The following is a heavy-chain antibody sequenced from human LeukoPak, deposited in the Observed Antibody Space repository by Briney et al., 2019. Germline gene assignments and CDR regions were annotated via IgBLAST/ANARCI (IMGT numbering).Heavy chain of an antibody. V-gene: IGHV3-33*01. CDR3: TRTAWNFVGSGNYYAPDY. CDR2: IRYDESNK. J-gene: IGHJ4*02. D-gene: IGHD3-10*01. Sequence: PGGSLRLSCAASGFVLSNHDMHGVRQARGRGLEWVTMIRYDESNKYYADFVKGRFTISRDISKNTLYLQMKSPRVDDTAIYYCTRTAWNFVGSGNYYAPDYWGRGTLVTVSS. CDR1: GFVLSNHD.